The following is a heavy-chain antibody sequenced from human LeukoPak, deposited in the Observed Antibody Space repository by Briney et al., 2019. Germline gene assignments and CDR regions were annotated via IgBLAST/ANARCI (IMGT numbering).Heavy chain of an antibody. CDR3: AKQYSSGWYHYFDY. V-gene: IGHV3-21*04. D-gene: IGHD6-19*01. CDR1: GFTFSSYS. CDR2: ISSSSSYI. Sequence: PGGSLRLSCAASGFTFSSYSMNWVRQAPGKGLEWVSSISSSSSYIYYADSVKGRLTISRDNSKNTLYLQMNSLRAEDTAVYYCAKQYSSGWYHYFDYWGQGTLVTVSS. J-gene: IGHJ4*02.